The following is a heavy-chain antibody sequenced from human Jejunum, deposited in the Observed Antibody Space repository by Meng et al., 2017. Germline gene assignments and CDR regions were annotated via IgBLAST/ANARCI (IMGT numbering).Heavy chain of an antibody. J-gene: IGHJ4*02. CDR3: ARNRTQGFFDI. CDR2: IYYSGST. D-gene: IGHD1/OR15-1a*01. CDR1: GGSISSTTTY. V-gene: IGHV4-39*01. Sequence: QVQMQEAGPGRVKPSETLSRTCTVSGGSISSTTTYWGWIRQPPGKTLEWIGSIYYSGSTHYNPSLKRRVFVSIDTSKDQFSLKLTSAAAADTAIYYCARNRTQGFFDIWSQGTLVTVSS.